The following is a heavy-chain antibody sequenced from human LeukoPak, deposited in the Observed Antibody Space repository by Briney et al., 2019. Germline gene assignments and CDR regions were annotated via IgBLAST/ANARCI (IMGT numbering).Heavy chain of an antibody. J-gene: IGHJ4*02. D-gene: IGHD6-19*01. CDR2: IWYDGSNK. CDR1: GFIFDDYG. CDR3: ARDGSSGWYWVDY. V-gene: IGHV3-33*08. Sequence: GGSLRLSCAASGFIFDDYGMHWVRQAPGKGLEWVAVIWYDGSNKYYADSVKGRFTISRDNSKNTLYLQMNSLRAEDTAVYYCARDGSSGWYWVDYWGQGTLVTVSS.